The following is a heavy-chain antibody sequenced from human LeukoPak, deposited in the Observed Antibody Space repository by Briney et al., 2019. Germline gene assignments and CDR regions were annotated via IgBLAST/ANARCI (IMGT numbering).Heavy chain of an antibody. CDR3: ASGGTLGVITA. V-gene: IGHV3-21*01. Sequence: GGSLRLSCAASGFTFSSYSMNWVRQAPGKGLGWVSSISSSSSYIYYADSVKGRFTISRDNAKNSLYLQMNSLRAEDTAVYYCASGGTLGVITAWGQGTLVTVSS. CDR2: ISSSSSYI. D-gene: IGHD2-21*01. J-gene: IGHJ5*02. CDR1: GFTFSSYS.